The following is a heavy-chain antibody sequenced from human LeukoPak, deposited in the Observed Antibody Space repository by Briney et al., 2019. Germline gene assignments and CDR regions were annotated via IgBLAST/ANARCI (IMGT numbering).Heavy chain of an antibody. CDR3: ARDRGDWDAFDI. J-gene: IGHJ3*02. V-gene: IGHV1-2*02. CDR1: GYTFTGYH. Sequence: RASVNVSCKASGYTFTGYHVHWVRQAPGQGLEWMGWINPNSGGTNYAQKFQGRVTMTRDTSITTAYMELSRLRSDDTAVYYCARDRGDWDAFDIWGQGTMVTVSS. CDR2: INPNSGGT. D-gene: IGHD3-10*01.